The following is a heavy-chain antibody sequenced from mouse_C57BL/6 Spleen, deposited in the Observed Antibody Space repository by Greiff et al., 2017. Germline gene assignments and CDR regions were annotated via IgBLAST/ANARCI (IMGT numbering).Heavy chain of an antibody. CDR3: ARGRGYGNPAWFAY. CDR2: INYDGSST. D-gene: IGHD2-10*02. V-gene: IGHV5-16*01. J-gene: IGHJ3*01. Sequence: EVMLVESEGGLVQPGSSMKLSCTASGFTFSDYYMAWVRQVPEKGLEWVANINYDGSSTYYLDSLKSRFIISRDNAKNILYLQMSSLKSEDTATYYCARGRGYGNPAWFAYWGQGTLVTVSA. CDR1: GFTFSDYY.